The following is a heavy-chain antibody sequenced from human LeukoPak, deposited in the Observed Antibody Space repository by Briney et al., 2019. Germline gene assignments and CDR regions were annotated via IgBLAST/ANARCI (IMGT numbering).Heavy chain of an antibody. CDR1: GFTFEDYA. J-gene: IGHJ4*02. V-gene: IGHV3-9*01. CDR2: ISWKSDRI. D-gene: IGHD2-2*02. CDR3: VRDAYCSYTNCYRGFDD. Sequence: GGFLRLSCAASGFTFEDYAMHWVRQAPGKGLEWVSGISWKSDRIVYADSVKGRFTISRDNAKNSLYLQMNSLGPEDTAFYYCVRDAYCSYTNCYRGFDDWGQGTLVTVSS.